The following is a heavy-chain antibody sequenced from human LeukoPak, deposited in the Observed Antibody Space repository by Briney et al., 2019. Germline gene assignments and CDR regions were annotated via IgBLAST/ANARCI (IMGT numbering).Heavy chain of an antibody. J-gene: IGHJ5*02. D-gene: IGHD5-24*01. CDR2: IYYSGST. Sequence: TSDPLTLPCTVSGGSICTSNYYWPWIRQPPGKGLERIGRIYYSGSTYYNPSVKSRDPMSVHPSKNESSLKLSSVTAADTAVLYCARSGPGMATILQNWFDPWGQGTLVSVS. CDR3: ARSGPGMATILQNWFDP. CDR1: GGSICTSNYY. V-gene: IGHV4-39*01.